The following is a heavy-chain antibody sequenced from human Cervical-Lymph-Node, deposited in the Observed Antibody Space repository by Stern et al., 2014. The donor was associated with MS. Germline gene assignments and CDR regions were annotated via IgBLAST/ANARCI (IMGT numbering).Heavy chain of an antibody. Sequence: VQLVESGGGVVQPGRSLRLSCAASGFSFSNYAVHWVRQAPGKGLEWVAFASYDGNKYSADSVKGRFTVSRDNSKNALYLQMNSLRTEDTAVYYCARDRGIDDAFDLWGQGTMVTVSA. CDR2: ASYDGNK. CDR3: ARDRGIDDAFDL. D-gene: IGHD3-10*01. J-gene: IGHJ3*01. CDR1: GFSFSNYA. V-gene: IGHV3-30*01.